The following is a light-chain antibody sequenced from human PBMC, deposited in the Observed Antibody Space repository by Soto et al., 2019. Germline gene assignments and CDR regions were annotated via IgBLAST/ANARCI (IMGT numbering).Light chain of an antibody. Sequence: QSALTQPASVSGSPGQSVTISCSGSSSDVGAYNYVSWYQRHPGKAPKLMIYDVTNRPSGVSNRFSGSKSGNTASLTISGLQAEDEADYFCSSYTHSSTVVFGGGTKLTVL. V-gene: IGLV2-14*01. CDR3: SSYTHSSTVV. CDR2: DVT. CDR1: SSDVGAYNY. J-gene: IGLJ3*02.